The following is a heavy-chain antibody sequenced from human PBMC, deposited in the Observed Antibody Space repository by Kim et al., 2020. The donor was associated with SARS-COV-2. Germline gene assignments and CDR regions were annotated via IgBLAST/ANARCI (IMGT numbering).Heavy chain of an antibody. J-gene: IGHJ4*02. D-gene: IGHD1-26*01. V-gene: IGHV4-34*01. CDR3: ARGRWGANPFDY. Sequence: NYNPSLKSRVTISVDTSKNQFSLKLSSVTAADTAVYYCARGRWGANPFDYWGQGTLVTVSS.